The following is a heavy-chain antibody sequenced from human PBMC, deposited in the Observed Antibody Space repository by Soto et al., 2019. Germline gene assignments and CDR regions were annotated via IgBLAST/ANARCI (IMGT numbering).Heavy chain of an antibody. CDR2: INPNTGDT. J-gene: IGHJ4*02. D-gene: IGHD6-25*01. CDR1: GYTFINYY. CDR3: TLVCSGFDRNYCYS. V-gene: IGHV1-46*01. Sequence: ASVKVSCKTSGYTFINYYMHWVRQAPGQGLEWVGKINPNTGDTYYPQKFQGRVSVTRDTSTSTVYMELSSLRSDDTALYYCTLVCSGFDRNYCYSWSQGTLVPVSA.